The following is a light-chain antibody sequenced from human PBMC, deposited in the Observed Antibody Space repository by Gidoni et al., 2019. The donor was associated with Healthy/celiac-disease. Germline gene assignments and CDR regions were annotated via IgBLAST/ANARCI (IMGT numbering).Light chain of an antibody. CDR1: QRGSSSY. CDR2: CAS. J-gene: IGKJ2*01. Sequence: IVLSPYPATISLSPGEKTALPCRASQRGSSSYLAWYQQNPGQAPRLLIYCASSRATGIPYSFSGSGSGTDFTLTISRLEPEDFAVYYCQQYGSSPYTFGQGTKLEIK. V-gene: IGKV3-20*01. CDR3: QQYGSSPYT.